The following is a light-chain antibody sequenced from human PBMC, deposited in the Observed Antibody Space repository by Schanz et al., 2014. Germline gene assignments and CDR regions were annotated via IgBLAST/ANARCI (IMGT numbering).Light chain of an antibody. CDR1: SSDVGGYTY. J-gene: IGLJ3*02. Sequence: QSVLTQPPSASGSPGQSVTISCTGTSSDVGGYTYVSWYQQHPGKAPKLMIYEVSKRPSGVPDRFSGSKSGNTASLTVSGLQAEDEATYYCSSFEGRHNWVFGGGTKLTVL. V-gene: IGLV2-8*01. CDR3: SSFEGRHNWV. CDR2: EVS.